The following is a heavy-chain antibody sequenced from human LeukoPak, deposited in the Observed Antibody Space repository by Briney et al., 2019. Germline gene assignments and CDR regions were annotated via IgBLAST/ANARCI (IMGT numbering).Heavy chain of an antibody. CDR2: ISSSGSTI. CDR1: GFTFSDYY. D-gene: IGHD6-19*01. Sequence: PGGSLRLSCAASGFTFSDYYMSWIRQAPGKGLEWVSYISSSGSTIYYADSVKGRFTISRDNAKNSLYLQMNSLRAEDTAVYYCARLGAYSSGWLTPHSYYYYYYMDVWGKGTTVTVSS. V-gene: IGHV3-11*01. CDR3: ARLGAYSSGWLTPHSYYYYYYMDV. J-gene: IGHJ6*03.